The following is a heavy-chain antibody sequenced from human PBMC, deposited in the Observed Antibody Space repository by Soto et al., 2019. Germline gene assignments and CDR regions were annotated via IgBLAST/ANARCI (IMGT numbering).Heavy chain of an antibody. V-gene: IGHV6-1*01. J-gene: IGHJ4*02. Sequence: SQTLSLTCAISADSVARNTASSNSLRLSPARGLEWLGRTYFRSKWYNDYAVSVKSRIIINPDTSNNQFSLQLNSVTPEDTAVYFCAKGDNLGPKTGYAFDHWGQGVMVTVSS. CDR2: TYFRSKWYN. CDR3: AKGDNLGPKTGYAFDH. CDR1: ADSVARNTAS. D-gene: IGHD5-12*01.